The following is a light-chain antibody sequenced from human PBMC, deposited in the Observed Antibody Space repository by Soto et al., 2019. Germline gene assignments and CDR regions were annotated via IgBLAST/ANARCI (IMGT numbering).Light chain of an antibody. V-gene: IGKV1-5*03. CDR1: QSISSW. J-gene: IGKJ1*01. CDR2: KAS. Sequence: DIQLTQSPSSPSASVGDRVTITCRVSQSISSWLAWYQQKPGKAPKLLVYKASTLESGVPSNFSGSGSGTEFTLSISSLQPEDFATYYCQQYNSYPWTFGQGTKV. CDR3: QQYNSYPWT.